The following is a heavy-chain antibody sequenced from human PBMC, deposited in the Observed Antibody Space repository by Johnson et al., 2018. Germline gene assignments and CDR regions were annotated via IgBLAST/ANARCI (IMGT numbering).Heavy chain of an antibody. V-gene: IGHV3-33*01. Sequence: VQLVESGGGVVQPGRSLRLSCSASGFTFSSYGMHWVRQAPGKGLEWVAVIWYDGSNKFYTDSVKGRFTISRDNSKNTLYLQMNSLRAEDTAVYYCARDKGSGSYSGPSFWGKGTMVTVSS. CDR3: ARDKGSGSYSGPSF. D-gene: IGHD3-10*01. CDR2: IWYDGSNK. CDR1: GFTFSSYG. J-gene: IGHJ3*01.